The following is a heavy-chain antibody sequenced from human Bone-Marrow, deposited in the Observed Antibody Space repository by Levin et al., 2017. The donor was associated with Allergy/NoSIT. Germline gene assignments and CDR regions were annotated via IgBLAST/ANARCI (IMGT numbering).Heavy chain of an antibody. CDR1: GFTFSSYA. J-gene: IGHJ3*02. Sequence: GGSLRLSCAASGFTFSSYAMSWVRQAPGKGLEWVSGISGSGGSTYYADSVKGRFTISRDNSKNTLYLQMNSLRAEDTAVYYCAKDRSGAPRAFDIWGQGTMVTVSS. CDR2: ISGSGGST. D-gene: IGHD1-26*01. V-gene: IGHV3-23*01. CDR3: AKDRSGAPRAFDI.